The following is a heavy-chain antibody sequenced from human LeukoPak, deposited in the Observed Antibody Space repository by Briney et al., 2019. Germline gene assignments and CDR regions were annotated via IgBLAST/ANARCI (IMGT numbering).Heavy chain of an antibody. Sequence: SETLSLTCAVYGGSFSGYYWSWIRQPPGKGLEWIGEINHSGSTNYNPSLKSRVTISVDTSKSQFSLKLSSVTAADTAVYYCARGTGALADIVVVLAAPLYYFDYWGQGTLVTVSS. D-gene: IGHD2-2*01. CDR2: INHSGST. J-gene: IGHJ4*02. V-gene: IGHV4-34*01. CDR3: ARGTGALADIVVVLAAPLYYFDY. CDR1: GGSFSGYY.